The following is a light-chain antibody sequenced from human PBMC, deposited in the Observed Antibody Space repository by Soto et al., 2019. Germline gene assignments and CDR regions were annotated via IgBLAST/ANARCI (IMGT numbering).Light chain of an antibody. J-gene: IGKJ1*01. CDR2: GAS. CDR1: QSVSSN. Sequence: EIVMTQSPATLSVSPGERAPLSCRASQSVSSNLAWYQQKPGQAPRLLIYGASTRATGIPARFSASGSGTDFTLNISSLEPEDFAVYYCQQYGSSGTFGQGTRWIS. V-gene: IGKV3-15*01. CDR3: QQYGSSGT.